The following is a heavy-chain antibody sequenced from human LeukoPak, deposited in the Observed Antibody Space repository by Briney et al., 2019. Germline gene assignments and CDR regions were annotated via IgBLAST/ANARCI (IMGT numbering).Heavy chain of an antibody. CDR3: AKSGAVYVGATHQDY. Sequence: GGSLSLSCAPSGFTFRIYSMMCVREAPGKGGEGVSYISSSSTTIHYADPVRGRFTISRDNSKNTLYLKINSLSAEDTVVYYCAKSGAVYVGATHQDYWGQGTLVTVSS. V-gene: IGHV3-48*01. J-gene: IGHJ4*02. CDR2: ISSSSTTI. D-gene: IGHD1-26*01. CDR1: GFTFRIYS.